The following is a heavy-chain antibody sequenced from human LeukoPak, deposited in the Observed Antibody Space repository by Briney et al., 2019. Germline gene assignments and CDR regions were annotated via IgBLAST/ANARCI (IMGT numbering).Heavy chain of an antibody. J-gene: IGHJ4*02. CDR3: ARADRRDGYKTGFDY. CDR1: GFTFSSYE. D-gene: IGHD5-24*01. Sequence: GGSLILSCAASGFTFSSYEMNWVRQAPGKGLEWVSYISSRGSTIYYADSVKGRFTISRDNAKNSLYLQMNSLRAEDTAVYYCARADRRDGYKTGFDYWGQGTLVTVSS. V-gene: IGHV3-48*03. CDR2: ISSRGSTI.